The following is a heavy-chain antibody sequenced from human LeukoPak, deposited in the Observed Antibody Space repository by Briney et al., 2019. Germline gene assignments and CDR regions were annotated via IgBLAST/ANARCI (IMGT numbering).Heavy chain of an antibody. CDR2: IYYSGST. J-gene: IGHJ4*02. D-gene: IGHD3-22*01. Sequence: SETLSPTCTVSGGSISSYYWSWIRQSPGKGLEWIGYIYYSGSTNYTPSLKSRVTMSVDTSKNQFSLKLSSVTAADTAVYYCARRGSSGYVDYWGQGTLVTVSS. CDR1: GGSISSYY. CDR3: ARRGSSGYVDY. V-gene: IGHV4-59*08.